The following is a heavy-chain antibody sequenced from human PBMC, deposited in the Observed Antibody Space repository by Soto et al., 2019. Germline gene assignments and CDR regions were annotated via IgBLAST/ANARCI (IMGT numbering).Heavy chain of an antibody. CDR3: AKDLKVVLVVAATPVHNGMDV. D-gene: IGHD2-15*01. V-gene: IGHV3-23*01. Sequence: GGSLRLSCATSGFTFSSYAMSWVRQAPGKGLEWVSAISGSGGSTYYADSVKGRFTISRDNSKHTLYLQMNSLRAEDTAVYYCAKDLKVVLVVAATPVHNGMDVWGQGTTVTVSS. J-gene: IGHJ6*02. CDR1: GFTFSSYA. CDR2: ISGSGGST.